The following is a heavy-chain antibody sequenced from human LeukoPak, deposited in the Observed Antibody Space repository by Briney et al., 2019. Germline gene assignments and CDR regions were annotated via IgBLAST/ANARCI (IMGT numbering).Heavy chain of an antibody. D-gene: IGHD2-21*01. V-gene: IGHV3-74*01. J-gene: IGHJ4*02. CDR1: GFTFSSYW. Sequence: PGGSLRLSCSASGFTFSSYWMHWVRQVPGKGLVWVSRVNRDGSRTSQADSVKGRFTISRDNAKNTLYLQMNSLRAEDTAVYHCARDQTFVGGIDCWGQGTLVTVSS. CDR2: VNRDGSRT. CDR3: ARDQTFVGGIDC.